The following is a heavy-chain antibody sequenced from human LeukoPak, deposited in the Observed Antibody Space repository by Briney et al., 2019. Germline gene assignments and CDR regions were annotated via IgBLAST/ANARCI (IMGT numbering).Heavy chain of an antibody. D-gene: IGHD3-10*01. CDR1: GGSISSGGYS. CDR3: ARGSDYGSGNWFDP. Sequence: SQTLSLTCAVSGGSISSGGYSWSWIRQPPGKGLEWIGYIYHSGSTYYNPSLKSRVTISVDRSKNQFSLKLSSVTAADTAVHYCARGSDYGSGNWFDPWGQGTLVTVSS. CDR2: IYHSGST. V-gene: IGHV4-30-2*01. J-gene: IGHJ5*02.